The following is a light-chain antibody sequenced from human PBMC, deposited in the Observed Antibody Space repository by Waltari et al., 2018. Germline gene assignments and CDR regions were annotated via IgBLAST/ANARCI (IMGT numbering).Light chain of an antibody. V-gene: IGLV1-36*01. CDR1: TSTIAKNA. Sequence: QSVLTQPPSVSEAPRQRVTISCSGSTSTIAKNAVNWYQQLPGKAPKLLIYYDDLLPSGVSDRFSASKSGTSASLAISGLQSEDEADYYCSVWDDSLNGQVFGGGTKLTVL. J-gene: IGLJ2*01. CDR3: SVWDDSLNGQV. CDR2: YDD.